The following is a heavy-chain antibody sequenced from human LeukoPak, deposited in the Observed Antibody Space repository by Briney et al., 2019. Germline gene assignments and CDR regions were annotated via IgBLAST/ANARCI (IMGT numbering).Heavy chain of an antibody. Sequence: ASVKVSCKASGGTFSSYAISWVRRAPGQGLEWMGRIIPIFGIANYAQKFQGRVTITTDESTSTAYMELSSLRSEDTAVYYCARARDYYYMDVWGKGTTVTVSS. CDR1: GGTFSSYA. V-gene: IGHV1-69*05. CDR3: ARARDYYYMDV. CDR2: IIPIFGIA. J-gene: IGHJ6*03.